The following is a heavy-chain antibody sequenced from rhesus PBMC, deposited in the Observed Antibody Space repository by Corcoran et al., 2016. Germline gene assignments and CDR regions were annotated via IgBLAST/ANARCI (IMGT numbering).Heavy chain of an antibody. CDR3: ARGLEIQRVPYDY. Sequence: QVQLVQSGAEVKKPGSSVKGSCKASGYSLTDYYMHWVRQAPRKGLEWMGWINPYNGNTKYAQKFQGRVTMTSDTSTSTAYMELRSLRSEATAVYYCARGLEIQRVPYDYWGQGVLVTVSS. J-gene: IGHJ4*01. D-gene: IGHD5-24*01. CDR2: INPYNGNT. V-gene: IGHV1S2*01. CDR1: GYSLTDYY.